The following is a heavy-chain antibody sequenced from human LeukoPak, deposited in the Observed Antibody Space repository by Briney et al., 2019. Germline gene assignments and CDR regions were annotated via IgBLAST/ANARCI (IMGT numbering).Heavy chain of an antibody. CDR2: INSDGSST. D-gene: IGHD5-12*01. Sequence: GGSLRLACAASGFTFSSYWMHWVRQAPGKGLVWVSRINSDGSSTSYADSVKGRFTISRDNAKNTLYLQMNSLRAEDTAVYYCEKDYSGYDFQVDYWGQGTLVTVSS. J-gene: IGHJ4*02. CDR1: GFTFSSYW. CDR3: EKDYSGYDFQVDY. V-gene: IGHV3-74*01.